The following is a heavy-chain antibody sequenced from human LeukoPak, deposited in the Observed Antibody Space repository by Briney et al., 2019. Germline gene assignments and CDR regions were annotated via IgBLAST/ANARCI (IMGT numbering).Heavy chain of an antibody. D-gene: IGHD6-19*01. CDR2: ISSGSSYI. J-gene: IGHJ4*02. CDR1: GFTFSSYS. CDR3: ARDQYSSGWFDPVDY. V-gene: IGHV3-21*01. Sequence: GGSLRLSCAASGFTFSSYSMNWVRQAPGKGLEWVSSISSGSSYIYYADSVKGRFTISRDNAKNSLYLQMNSLRAEDTAVYYCARDQYSSGWFDPVDYWGQGTLVTVSS.